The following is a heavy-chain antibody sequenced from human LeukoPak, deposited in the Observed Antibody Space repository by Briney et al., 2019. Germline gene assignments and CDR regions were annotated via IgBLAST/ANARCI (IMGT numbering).Heavy chain of an antibody. CDR3: AKGYCSSTICYVDY. J-gene: IGHJ4*02. Sequence: GGSLRLSCAAPGFTFDDYAMHWVRHAPGKGLEGVSGISWNSGSIGYADSVKGRFTISRDNAKNSLYLQMNSLRAEDMALYYCAKGYCSSTICYVDYWGQGTLVTVSS. CDR1: GFTFDDYA. CDR2: ISWNSGSI. D-gene: IGHD2-2*01. V-gene: IGHV3-9*03.